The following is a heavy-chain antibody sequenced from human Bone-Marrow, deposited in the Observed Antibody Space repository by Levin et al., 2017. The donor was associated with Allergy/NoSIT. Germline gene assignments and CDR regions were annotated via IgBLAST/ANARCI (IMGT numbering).Heavy chain of an antibody. V-gene: IGHV3-30*18. J-gene: IGHJ4*02. Sequence: PGGSLRLSCAASGFTFSHSGMHWVRQAPGKGLEWVAAMSYDGYKRHYADSVKGRFTISRDNSKNTLYLQMNSLRTEDTAVYYCAKPNLITLVRGVYFDFWGQGTLVTVSS. D-gene: IGHD3-10*01. CDR1: GFTFSHSG. CDR3: AKPNLITLVRGVYFDF. CDR2: MSYDGYKR.